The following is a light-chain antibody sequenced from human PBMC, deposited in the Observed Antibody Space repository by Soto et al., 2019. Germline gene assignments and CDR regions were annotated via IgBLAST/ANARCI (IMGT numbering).Light chain of an antibody. CDR1: QGISNF. CDR2: AAS. CDR3: QKYSSVIT. V-gene: IGKV1-27*01. Sequence: DIQMTQSPSSLSASVGDRVTITCRASQGISNFLAWYQQKPGKVPKLLISAASTLQSGVPSRFSGSGSGTDFTLTNTSLQPEDVGTYYCQKYSSVITFGQGTRLEIK. J-gene: IGKJ5*01.